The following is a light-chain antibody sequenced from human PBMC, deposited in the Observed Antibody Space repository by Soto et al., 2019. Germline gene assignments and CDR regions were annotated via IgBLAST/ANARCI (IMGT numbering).Light chain of an antibody. CDR3: LQGSHWPWT. V-gene: IGKV2-30*01. Sequence: DAVMSQSPLSLPVTLGQPATISCRSSQSLVYSDGDTYLNWYHQRPGQSPRRLLYKVSNRDSGVPDRFHGSGSGTDFTLTISRVEAEDVGVYYCLQGSHWPWTFGQGTKVEIK. CDR1: QSLVYSDGDTY. J-gene: IGKJ1*01. CDR2: KVS.